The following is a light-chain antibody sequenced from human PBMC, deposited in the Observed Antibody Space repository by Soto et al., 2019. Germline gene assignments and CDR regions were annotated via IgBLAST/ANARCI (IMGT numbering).Light chain of an antibody. CDR1: QGISSY. V-gene: IGKV1-8*01. CDR2: AAS. Sequence: AIRMTQSPSSFSASTGDRVTITCRASQGISSYLAWYQQKPGKAPKLLIYAASTLQSGVPSRFSGSGSGTDFPLTISCLQSEDFATYYCQQSYSYPRTFGQGTKVEIK. J-gene: IGKJ1*01. CDR3: QQSYSYPRT.